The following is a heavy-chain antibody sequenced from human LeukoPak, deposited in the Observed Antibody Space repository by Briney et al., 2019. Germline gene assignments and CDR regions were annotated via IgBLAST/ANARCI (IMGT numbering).Heavy chain of an antibody. CDR1: GFTFRNYW. J-gene: IGHJ1*01. Sequence: PGGSLRLSCADSGFTFRNYWMTWVRQAPGKGLEWVDNIKQDGGEKYYVDSVKGRFTISRDNAKNSLYLQMNSLRAEDTAVYYCAIHTGEGSHFQHWGQGSLVTVSS. CDR3: AIHTGEGSHFQH. D-gene: IGHD3-16*01. CDR2: IKQDGGEK. V-gene: IGHV3-7*01.